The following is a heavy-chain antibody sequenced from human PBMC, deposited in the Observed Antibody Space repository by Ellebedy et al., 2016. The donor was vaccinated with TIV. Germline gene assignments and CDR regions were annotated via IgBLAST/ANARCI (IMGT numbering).Heavy chain of an antibody. D-gene: IGHD3-10*01. CDR2: ISSSSTYI. V-gene: IGHV3-21*01. CDR3: ARGTDSSGNYDDY. J-gene: IGHJ4*02. CDR1: GFTFSSDS. Sequence: PGGSLRLSCAASGFTFSSDSMDWVRQAPGKGLEWVSSISSSSTYIYYADSVKGRFTISRDNAKNSLYLQMNSLRAEDTAVYYCARGTDSSGNYDDYWGQGTLVTVSS.